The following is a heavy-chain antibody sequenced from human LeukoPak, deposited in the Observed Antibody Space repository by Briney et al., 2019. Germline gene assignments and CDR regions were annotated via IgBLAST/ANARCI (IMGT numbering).Heavy chain of an antibody. CDR3: ATKLSTDPHYFDY. Sequence: SETLPLTCTVSGGSISNSYYWGWIRQPPGKGLEWIGSIYYSGDTYYNPSLKSRVTVSMDTSKNQVFLRLSSVTAADTAVYYCATKLSTDPHYFDYWGQGILVTVSS. V-gene: IGHV4-39*07. CDR1: GGSISNSYY. CDR2: IYYSGDT. J-gene: IGHJ4*02. D-gene: IGHD5/OR15-5a*01.